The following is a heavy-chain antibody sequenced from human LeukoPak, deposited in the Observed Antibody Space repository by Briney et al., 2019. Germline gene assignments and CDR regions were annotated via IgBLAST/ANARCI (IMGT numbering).Heavy chain of an antibody. CDR3: ARVRDFWSESLDY. D-gene: IGHD3-3*01. J-gene: IGHJ4*02. V-gene: IGHV4-31*03. Sequence: PSQTLSLTCTVSGGSISSGGYSWSWIRQHPGKGLEWIGYIYYSGSTYYNPSLKSRVTISVDTSKNQFSLRLSSVTAADTSVYYCARVRDFWSESLDYWGQGTLVTVSS. CDR1: GGSISSGGYS. CDR2: IYYSGST.